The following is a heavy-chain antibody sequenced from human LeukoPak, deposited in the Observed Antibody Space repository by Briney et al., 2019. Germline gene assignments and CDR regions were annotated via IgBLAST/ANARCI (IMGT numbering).Heavy chain of an antibody. D-gene: IGHD1-26*01. CDR1: GYSFSSYW. Sequence: RGESLKISCKGSGYSFSSYWIAWVRQMPGRGLEWMGITYPGDYPGDSDTRYSPSFQGQVTISADKSITTAYLEWSSLKASDTAMYYCARPRGRYSEVAFDLWGHGTMVIVSS. CDR2: TYPGDYPGDSDT. J-gene: IGHJ3*01. CDR3: ARPRGRYSEVAFDL. V-gene: IGHV5-51*01.